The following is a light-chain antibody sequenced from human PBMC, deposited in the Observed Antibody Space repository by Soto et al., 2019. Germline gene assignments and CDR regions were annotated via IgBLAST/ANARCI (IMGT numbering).Light chain of an antibody. CDR2: SSS. CDR3: QQSYNTPRT. J-gene: IGKJ1*01. V-gene: IGKV1-39*01. Sequence: DIQLTQSPSSLSASVGDRVTITCRASERISNYLNSYQQKPGTAPKLLIWSSSTLPSGVPSRFSGSGSGTDFTLSISGLQPEDFAVYYCQQSYNTPRTFGQGTKVEVK. CDR1: ERISNY.